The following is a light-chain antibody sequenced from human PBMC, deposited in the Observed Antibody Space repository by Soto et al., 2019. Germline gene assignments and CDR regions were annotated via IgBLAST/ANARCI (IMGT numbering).Light chain of an antibody. Sequence: DLHLTQSPSFLSASIGDRVTITCRASQDIANHLAWYQQKPGNAPQLLISFAATLQSGVSSRFSGSRSGPEFTLTISSLQPEDIATYYCQQLHTYPLTFAGGTKVEI. CDR2: FAA. J-gene: IGKJ4*01. CDR1: QDIANH. V-gene: IGKV1-9*01. CDR3: QQLHTYPLT.